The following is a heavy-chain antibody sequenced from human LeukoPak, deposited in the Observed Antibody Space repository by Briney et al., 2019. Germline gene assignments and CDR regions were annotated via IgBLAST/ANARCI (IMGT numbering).Heavy chain of an antibody. CDR3: ARDSAARAYDI. V-gene: IGHV4-4*07. Sequence: SETLSLTCNVSGGSMTSYYWSWIRKPAGKGLEWIGRINTSGSTNYSPSLRSRVAMSVDTSNNHFSLNLSSVTAADTAVYYCARDSAARAYDIWGQGTMVTVSS. CDR1: GGSMTSYY. CDR2: INTSGST. J-gene: IGHJ3*02. D-gene: IGHD1-26*01.